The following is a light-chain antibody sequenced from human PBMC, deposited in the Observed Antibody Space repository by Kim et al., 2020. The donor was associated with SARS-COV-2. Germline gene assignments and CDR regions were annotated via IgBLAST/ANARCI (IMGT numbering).Light chain of an antibody. CDR3: HQYDKSPIT. CDR1: QSVNSTY. CDR2: GAS. J-gene: IGKJ5*01. Sequence: EVVLRQSPGTLSLSPGESATLSCRASQSVNSTYVAWYQQKPGQAPRLLIYGASTRATGIPDRFSGSGSGTDFTLTISRLEPEDFAVYYCHQYDKSPITFGQGTRLEIK. V-gene: IGKV3-20*01.